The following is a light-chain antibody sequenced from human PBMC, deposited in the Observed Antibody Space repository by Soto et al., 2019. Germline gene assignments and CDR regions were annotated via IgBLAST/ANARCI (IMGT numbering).Light chain of an antibody. CDR3: RSYRSSSTLV. V-gene: IGLV2-14*01. J-gene: IGLJ2*01. Sequence: QSALTQPASVSGSPGQSITISCTGTSSDIGRYNYVSWYQQHPGKAPKLMIYEVSHRPSGVSNRFSGSKSGNTASLTISGLQAEDEADYYCRSYRSSSTLVFGGGTQLTVL. CDR2: EVS. CDR1: SSDIGRYNY.